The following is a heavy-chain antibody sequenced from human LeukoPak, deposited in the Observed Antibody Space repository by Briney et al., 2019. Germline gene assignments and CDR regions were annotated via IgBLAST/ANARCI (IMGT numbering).Heavy chain of an antibody. V-gene: IGHV3-7*01. J-gene: IGHJ5*01. Sequence: GGSLRLSCAVSGFTFSNYFMSWVRQAPGKGLEWVANIKEDGREKYYADSVKGRFTISRDNANNSLYLQMDSLRVEDTAVYYCARDKDRGWLQMTDAGFDSWGQGTLATVSS. CDR2: IKEDGREK. CDR1: GFTFSNYF. D-gene: IGHD5-24*01. CDR3: ARDKDRGWLQMTDAGFDS.